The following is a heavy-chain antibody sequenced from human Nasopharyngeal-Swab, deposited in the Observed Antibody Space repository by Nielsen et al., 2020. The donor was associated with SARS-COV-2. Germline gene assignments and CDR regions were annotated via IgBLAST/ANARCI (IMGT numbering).Heavy chain of an antibody. J-gene: IGHJ4*02. CDR1: GFTFSSYW. CDR3: ARASSFYSNYIGY. D-gene: IGHD4-11*01. V-gene: IGHV3-74*01. CDR2: INSDGSST. Sequence: GESLKISCAASGFTFSSYWMHWVRQAPGKGLVWVSRINSDGSSTSYADSVKGRFTISRDNAKNTLYLQMNSLRAEDTAVYYCARASSFYSNYIGYWGQGTLVTVSS.